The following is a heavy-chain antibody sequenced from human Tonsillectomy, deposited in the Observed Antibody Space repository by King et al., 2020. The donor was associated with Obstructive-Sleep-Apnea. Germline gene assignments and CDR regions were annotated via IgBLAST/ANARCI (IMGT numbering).Heavy chain of an antibody. D-gene: IGHD3-9*01. CDR1: GDSINNYY. V-gene: IGHV4-59*12. CDR2: IHSSGRT. CDR3: ARLPDFDWVYGMDV. Sequence: QLQESGPGLVKPSETLSLTCTVSGDSINNYYWSWIRQPPGKGLEWIGHIHSSGRTNYNPSLKSRVTISVHTSKSQFSLKLSSVIAADTAVYFCARLPDFDWVYGMDVWGQGTTVTVSS. J-gene: IGHJ6*02.